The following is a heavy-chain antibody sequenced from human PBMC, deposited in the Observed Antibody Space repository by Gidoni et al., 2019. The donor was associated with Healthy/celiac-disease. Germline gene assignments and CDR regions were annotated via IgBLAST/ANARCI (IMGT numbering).Heavy chain of an antibody. CDR1: GYTFTSYG. CDR2: ISAYNGNT. Sequence: QVQLVQSGAEVKKPGASVKVSCKASGYTFTSYGISWVRPAPGQGLEWMGWISAYNGNTNYAQKLQGRVTMTTDTSTSTAYMELRSLRSDDTAVYYCARAGITIFGVVTRRYYFDYWGQGTLVTVSS. J-gene: IGHJ4*02. CDR3: ARAGITIFGVVTRRYYFDY. V-gene: IGHV1-18*01. D-gene: IGHD3-3*01.